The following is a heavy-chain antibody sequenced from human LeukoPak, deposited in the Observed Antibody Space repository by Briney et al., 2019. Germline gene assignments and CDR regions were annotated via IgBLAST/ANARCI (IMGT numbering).Heavy chain of an antibody. CDR3: ARDTSMVRGVIIPNDY. CDR2: SSSSSYI. J-gene: IGHJ4*02. D-gene: IGHD3-10*01. Sequence: SSSSSYIYYADSVKGRFTISRDNAKNSLYLQMNSLRAEDTAVYYCARDTSMVRGVIIPNDYWGQGTLVTVSS. V-gene: IGHV3-21*01.